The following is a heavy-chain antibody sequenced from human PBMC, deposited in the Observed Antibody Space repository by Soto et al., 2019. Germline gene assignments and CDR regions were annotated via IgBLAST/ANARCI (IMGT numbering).Heavy chain of an antibody. V-gene: IGHV3-30-3*01. D-gene: IGHD5-18*01. CDR2: ISYDGSNK. Sequence: ESGGGVVQPGRSLRLSCAASGFTFSSYAMHWVRQAPGKGLEWVAVISYDGSNKYYADSVKGRFTISRDNSKNTLYLQMNSLRAEDTAVYYCAKAGFIQLWSPFDYWGQGTLVTVSS. CDR1: GFTFSSYA. CDR3: AKAGFIQLWSPFDY. J-gene: IGHJ4*02.